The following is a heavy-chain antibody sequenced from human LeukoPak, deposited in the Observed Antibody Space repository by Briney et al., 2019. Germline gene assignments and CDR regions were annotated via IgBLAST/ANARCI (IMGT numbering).Heavy chain of an antibody. J-gene: IGHJ6*02. D-gene: IGHD5-24*01. V-gene: IGHV3-11*01. CDR2: ISSSGSTI. Sequence: GRSLRLSCAASGFTFSDYYMSWIRQDPGKGLEWVSYISSSGSTIYYADSVKGRFTISRDNAKNSLYPQMNSLRAEDTAVYYCARLGRDGYNAVYYYGMDVWGQGTTVTVSS. CDR1: GFTFSDYY. CDR3: ARLGRDGYNAVYYYGMDV.